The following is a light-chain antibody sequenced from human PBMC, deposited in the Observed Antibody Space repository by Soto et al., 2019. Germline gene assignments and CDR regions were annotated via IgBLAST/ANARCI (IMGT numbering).Light chain of an antibody. CDR1: SSNIGRNP. V-gene: IGLV1-44*01. CDR3: ATWDDSLYGMV. Sequence: QSVLTQPPSASGTPGQRVTISCSGGSSNIGRNPVNWYLQHPGTAPKLLIYTNNLRASGVPNRVSASKSGTSASLTISGLQSEDEADYYCATWDDSLYGMVFGGGTKVTVL. J-gene: IGLJ2*01. CDR2: TNN.